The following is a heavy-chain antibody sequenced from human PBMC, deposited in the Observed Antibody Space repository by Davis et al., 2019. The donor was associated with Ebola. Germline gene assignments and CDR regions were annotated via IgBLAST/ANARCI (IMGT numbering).Heavy chain of an antibody. J-gene: IGHJ6*02. CDR2: IYYSGIT. D-gene: IGHD4-17*01. CDR1: GGSMTSGHYY. CDR3: ARGNYGDYIVLYYYNMDV. Sequence: SETLSLTCTVSGGSMTSGHYYWGWIRQYPGKGLEWIGNIYYSGITNYNPSLKSRLTISVDTSKNQFSLKLNSVTAADTAVYYCARGNYGDYIVLYYYNMDVWGQGTTVTVSS. V-gene: IGHV4-39*07.